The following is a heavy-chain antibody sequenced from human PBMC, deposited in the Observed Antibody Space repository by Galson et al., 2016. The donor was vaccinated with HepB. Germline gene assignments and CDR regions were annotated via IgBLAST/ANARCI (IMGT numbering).Heavy chain of an antibody. CDR1: GFTFSAYA. V-gene: IGHV3-23*01. D-gene: IGHD2-2*01. J-gene: IGHJ4*02. Sequence: SLRLSCAASGFTFSAYAMSWVRQAPGEGLEWVSTISGSGAGTYYADSVKGRFTISRDNSRNTLYLQMNSLRAEDAALYYCARDFPHVIVPAAIVEYWGQGTLVTVSS. CDR3: ARDFPHVIVPAAIVEY. CDR2: ISGSGAGT.